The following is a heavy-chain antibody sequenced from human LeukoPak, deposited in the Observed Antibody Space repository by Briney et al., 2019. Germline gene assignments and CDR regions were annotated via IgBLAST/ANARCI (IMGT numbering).Heavy chain of an antibody. CDR1: GGSISSSSYY. V-gene: IGHV4-39*07. D-gene: IGHD6-19*01. J-gene: IGHJ4*02. CDR3: ARDSIAVAGTAFDY. Sequence: SETLSLTCTVSGGSISSSSYYWGWIRQPPGKGLEWIGSIYYSGSTYYNPSLKSQVTISVDTSKNQFSLKLSSVTAADTAVYYCARDSIAVAGTAFDYWGQGTLVTVSS. CDR2: IYYSGST.